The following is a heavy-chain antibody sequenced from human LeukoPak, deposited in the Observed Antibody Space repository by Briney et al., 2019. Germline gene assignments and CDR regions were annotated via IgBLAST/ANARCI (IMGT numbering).Heavy chain of an antibody. CDR1: GFTFSSYW. J-gene: IGHJ4*02. Sequence: GGSLRLSCAASGFTFSSYWMHWVRQAPGKGLVWVSRINSDGSSTSCADSVKGRFTISRDNAKNTLYLQMNSLRAEDTAAYYCAKGYYFDILSGYSSLDSWGQGTLVTVSS. D-gene: IGHD3-9*01. V-gene: IGHV3-74*01. CDR2: INSDGSST. CDR3: AKGYYFDILSGYSSLDS.